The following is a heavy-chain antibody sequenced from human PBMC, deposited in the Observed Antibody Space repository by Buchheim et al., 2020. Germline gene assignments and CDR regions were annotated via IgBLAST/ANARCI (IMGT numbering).Heavy chain of an antibody. D-gene: IGHD3-22*01. CDR2: IYHSGST. Sequence: QVQLQEPGPGLVKPSGTLSLTCAVSGGSISSSNWWSWVRQPPGKGLEWIGEIYHSGSTNYNPSLKSRVTISVDKSKNQFSLKLSSVTAADTAVYYCARDEYYYDSSGYYPRSDYYYYGMDVWGQGTT. CDR1: GGSISSSNW. CDR3: ARDEYYYDSSGYYPRSDYYYYGMDV. J-gene: IGHJ6*02. V-gene: IGHV4-4*02.